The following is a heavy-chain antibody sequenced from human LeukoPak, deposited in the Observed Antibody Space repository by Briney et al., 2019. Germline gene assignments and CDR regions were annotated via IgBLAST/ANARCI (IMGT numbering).Heavy chain of an antibody. D-gene: IGHD5-18*01. CDR1: GFTFSSYA. Sequence: PGGSLRLSCAASGFTFSSYAMHWVRQAPGKGLEWVAVISYDGSNKYPADSVKGRFTISRDNSKNTLYLQMNSLRAEDTAVYYCASGGYSYGYNYWGQGTLVTVSS. CDR2: ISYDGSNK. V-gene: IGHV3-30*01. J-gene: IGHJ4*02. CDR3: ASGGYSYGYNY.